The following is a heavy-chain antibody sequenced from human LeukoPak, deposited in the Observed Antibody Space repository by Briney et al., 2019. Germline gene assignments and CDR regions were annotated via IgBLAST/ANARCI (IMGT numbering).Heavy chain of an antibody. CDR2: IYTSGST. CDR1: GGSISSGSYY. D-gene: IGHD2-2*01. J-gene: IGHJ6*03. CDR3: ARVGVVPAATRYYYYYYMDV. V-gene: IGHV4-61*02. Sequence: SETLSLTCTVSGGSISSGSYYWSWIRQPAGKGLEWIRRIYTSGSTNYNPSLKSRVTISVDTSKNQFSLKLSSVTAADTAVYYCARVGVVPAATRYYYYYYMDVWGKGTTVTVSS.